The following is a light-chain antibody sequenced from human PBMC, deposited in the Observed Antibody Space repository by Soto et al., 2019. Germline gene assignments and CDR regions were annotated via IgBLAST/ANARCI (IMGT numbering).Light chain of an antibody. CDR2: DVS. V-gene: IGLV2-14*01. Sequence: QSALTQPASVSGSPGQSITISGTGTSSDVGGYNYVSWYQQHAGKAPKSMIYDVSNRPSGVSNRFSGSKSGNTASLTISGLQAEDEADYYCSSYTSSSTLAVFGGGTKLTVL. CDR3: SSYTSSSTLAV. J-gene: IGLJ2*01. CDR1: SSDVGGYNY.